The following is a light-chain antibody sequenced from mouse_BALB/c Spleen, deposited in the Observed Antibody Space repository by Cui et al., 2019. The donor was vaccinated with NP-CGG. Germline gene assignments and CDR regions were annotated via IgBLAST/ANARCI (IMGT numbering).Light chain of an antibody. J-gene: IGLJ1*01. CDR2: GTN. Sequence: QAVVTQEYALTTSPGETVTLTCRSSNGTVTTSNYANWVQEKPDHLFTVLIGGTNNRAPGVPARFSGSLIGDKAALTITGAQTEDEAIYFCALWYSNHWVFGGGTKLTVL. CDR3: ALWYSNHWV. CDR1: NGTVTTSNY. V-gene: IGLV1*01.